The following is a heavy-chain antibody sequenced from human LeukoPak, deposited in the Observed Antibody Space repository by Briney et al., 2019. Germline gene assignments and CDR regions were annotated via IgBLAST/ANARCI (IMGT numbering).Heavy chain of an antibody. V-gene: IGHV1-24*01. D-gene: IGHD4-23*01. Sequence: GASVKVSCKVSGKSLTELSMHWVRLAPGEGLAWMGGFDPEQGETVYAQKFQGRVTMTTDTSTSTAYMELRSLRSDDTAVYCCARGMSDYGGNSDHDAFDIWGQGTMVTVSS. CDR1: GKSLTELS. CDR2: FDPEQGET. CDR3: ARGMSDYGGNSDHDAFDI. J-gene: IGHJ3*02.